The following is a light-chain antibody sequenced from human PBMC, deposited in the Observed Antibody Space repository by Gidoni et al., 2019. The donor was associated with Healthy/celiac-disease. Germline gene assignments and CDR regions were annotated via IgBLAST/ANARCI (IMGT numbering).Light chain of an antibody. CDR3: QQFESSPT. Sequence: EIALTQSPGTLSLSPGERATLSCRASQSMSSSSIVWYQQKPGQTPRLVIYGASSRATGIPDRFSGSGSGTDFTLTISRLEPEDCAVYYCQQFESSPTFGGGTRVEMK. CDR2: GAS. J-gene: IGKJ4*01. V-gene: IGKV3-20*01. CDR1: QSMSSSS.